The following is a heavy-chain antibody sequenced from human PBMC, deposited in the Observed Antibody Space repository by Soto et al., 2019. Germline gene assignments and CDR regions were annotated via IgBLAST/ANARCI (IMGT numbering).Heavy chain of an antibody. J-gene: IGHJ6*02. V-gene: IGHV1-2*02. Sequence: GASVKVSCKASGYTFTGYYMHWVRQAPGRGLEWMGWINPNSGGTNYAQKFQGRVTMTRDTSISTAYMELRSLRSDDTAVYYCARRTTLRFLEWLPTNYYYYGMDVWGQGTTVTVSS. D-gene: IGHD3-3*01. CDR3: ARRTTLRFLEWLPTNYYYYGMDV. CDR1: GYTFTGYY. CDR2: INPNSGGT.